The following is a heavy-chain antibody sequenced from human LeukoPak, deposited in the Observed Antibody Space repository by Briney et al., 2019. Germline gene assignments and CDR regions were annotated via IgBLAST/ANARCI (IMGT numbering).Heavy chain of an antibody. J-gene: IGHJ3*02. CDR1: GGSISSYY. D-gene: IGHD4-17*01. CDR2: IYYSGST. V-gene: IGHV4-59*12. CDR3: ARDIAMTTVTRRGLAFDI. Sequence: SETLSLTCTVSGGSISSYYWSWIRQPPGKGLEWIGYIYYSGSTNYNPSLKSRVTISVDTSKNQFSLKLSSVTAADTAVYYCARDIAMTTVTRRGLAFDIWGQGTMVTVSS.